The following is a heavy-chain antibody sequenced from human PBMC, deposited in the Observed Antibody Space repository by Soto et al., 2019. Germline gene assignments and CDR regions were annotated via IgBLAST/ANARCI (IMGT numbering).Heavy chain of an antibody. CDR3: ASVPFGGVVLAH. J-gene: IGHJ4*02. CDR1: AASFSKYY. V-gene: IGHV4-59*01. Sequence: SETLSLTCTVSAASFSKYYWSWIRQPPGKGLEWIGYIYFNGNTNYNPSLKRRVTISIDTSKKQISLNLTSVTDADTAVYYCASVPFGGVVLAHWGQGTLVTVSS. D-gene: IGHD3-16*01. CDR2: IYFNGNT.